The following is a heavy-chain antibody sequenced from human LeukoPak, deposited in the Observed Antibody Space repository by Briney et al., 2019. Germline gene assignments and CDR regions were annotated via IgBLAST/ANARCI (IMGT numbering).Heavy chain of an antibody. CDR1: GFTFSNAW. D-gene: IGHD3-22*01. CDR3: TTVYYYDSSGYYYDKYFDY. CDR2: IKSKTDGGTT. V-gene: IGHV3-15*01. J-gene: IGHJ4*02. Sequence: GGSLRLSCAASGFTFSNAWMSWVRQAPGKGLEWVGRIKSKTDGGTTDYAAPVKGRFTISRDDSKNTLYLQMNSLKTEDTAVYYCTTVYYYDSSGYYYDKYFDYWGQGTLVTVSS.